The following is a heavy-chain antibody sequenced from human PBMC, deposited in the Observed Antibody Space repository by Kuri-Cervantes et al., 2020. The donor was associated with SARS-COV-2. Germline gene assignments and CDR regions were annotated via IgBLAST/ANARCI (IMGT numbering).Heavy chain of an antibody. J-gene: IGHJ1*01. D-gene: IGHD6-13*01. Sequence: GGSLRLSCAASGFTFSSYSMNWVRQAPGKGLEWVSYISSSSSTIYYADSVKGRFTISRDNSKNTLYLQMNSLRAEDTAVYYCARDWVAAAGQAEYFQHWGQGTRVTVSS. V-gene: IGHV3-48*01. CDR3: ARDWVAAAGQAEYFQH. CDR2: ISSSSSTI. CDR1: GFTFSSYS.